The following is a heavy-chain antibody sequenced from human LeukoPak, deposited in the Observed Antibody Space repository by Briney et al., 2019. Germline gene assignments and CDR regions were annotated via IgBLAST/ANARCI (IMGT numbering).Heavy chain of an antibody. CDR1: GFTFDDYG. J-gene: IGHJ4*02. CDR2: INWNGGRT. Sequence: GGSLRLSCAASGFTFDDYGMSWVRQAPGKGLEWVSGINWNGGRTGYAESVKGRFTISRDNAKNSLYLQMNTLRAEDTSLYYCARAVSNSGWYGSVDYWGQGTLVSVSS. D-gene: IGHD6-19*01. V-gene: IGHV3-20*04. CDR3: ARAVSNSGWYGSVDY.